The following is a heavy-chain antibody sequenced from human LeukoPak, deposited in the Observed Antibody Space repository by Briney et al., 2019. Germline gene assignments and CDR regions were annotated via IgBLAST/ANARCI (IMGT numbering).Heavy chain of an antibody. J-gene: IGHJ6*03. CDR1: GGSVSSTSYY. Sequence: SETLSLTCTVSGGSVSSTSYYWDWVRQPPGKGLEWIGNVYYGGNTFYNSSLESRVTISVDMSKNQFSLKLTSLTAADTAVYYCARQRADYFYHYLDVWGKGTSVTVSS. CDR2: VYYGGNT. CDR3: ARQRADYFYHYLDV. V-gene: IGHV4-39*01.